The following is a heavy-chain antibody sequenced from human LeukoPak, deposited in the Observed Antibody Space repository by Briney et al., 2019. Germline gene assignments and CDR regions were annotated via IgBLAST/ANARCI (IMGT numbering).Heavy chain of an antibody. J-gene: IGHJ4*02. CDR3: ARGDYYDSSGPEN. CDR1: GFTFSSYG. Sequence: AGGSLRLSCAASGFTFSSYGMHWVRQAPGKGLEWVAVIWYDGSNKYYADSVKGRFTISRDNSKNTLYLQMNSLRAEDTAVYYCARGDYYDSSGPENWGQGTLVTVSS. D-gene: IGHD3-22*01. CDR2: IWYDGSNK. V-gene: IGHV3-33*01.